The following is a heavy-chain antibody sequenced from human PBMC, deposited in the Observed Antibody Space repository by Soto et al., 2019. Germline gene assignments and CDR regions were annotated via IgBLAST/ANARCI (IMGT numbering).Heavy chain of an antibody. CDR2: ISYDGSNK. CDR1: GFTFSSYA. J-gene: IGHJ4*02. V-gene: IGHV3-30-3*01. Sequence: GGSLRLSCAASGFTFSSYAMHWVRQAPGKGLEWVAVISYDGSNKYYADSVKGRFTISRDNSKNTLYLQMNSLRAEDTAVYYCARDRMVFGMVRGVICDYWGQGTLVTVSS. CDR3: ARDRMVFGMVRGVICDY. D-gene: IGHD3-10*01.